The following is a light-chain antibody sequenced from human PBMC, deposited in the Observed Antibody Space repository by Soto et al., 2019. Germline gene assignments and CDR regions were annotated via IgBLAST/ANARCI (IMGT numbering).Light chain of an antibody. CDR1: QSISSW. CDR3: QQYNSYPYT. V-gene: IGKV1-5*01. Sequence: DIQMTQSPSTLSASVGDRVTITCRASQSISSWLAWYQQKPGKAPKLLIYDASSLESGVPSRFSGSGSGTEFTXTXSSLXXDDFATYYCQQYNSYPYTFGQGTKLEIK. J-gene: IGKJ2*01. CDR2: DAS.